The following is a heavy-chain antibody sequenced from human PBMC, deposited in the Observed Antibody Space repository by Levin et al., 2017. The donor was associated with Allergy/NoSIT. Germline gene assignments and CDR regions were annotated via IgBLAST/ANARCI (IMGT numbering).Heavy chain of an antibody. V-gene: IGHV4-39*01. CDR3: ARLRGGDYVWGSYRNY. CDR1: GGSISSSSYY. CDR2: IYYNVSS. J-gene: IGHJ4*02. Sequence: SQTLSLTCTVSGGSISSSSYYWGWIRQPPGKGLEWIGTIYYNVSSYYNPSLMSRVTISVDASKNQFSLKMNSVTAADTAVYYCARLRGGDYVWGSYRNYWGQGTLVTVSS. D-gene: IGHD3-16*02.